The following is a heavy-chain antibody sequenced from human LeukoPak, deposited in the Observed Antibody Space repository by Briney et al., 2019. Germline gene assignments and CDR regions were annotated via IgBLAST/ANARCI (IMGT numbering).Heavy chain of an antibody. J-gene: IGHJ4*02. CDR2: IYHSGST. CDR1: GYSISSGYY. Sequence: PSETLPLTCAVSGYSISSGYYWGWIRQPPGKGLEWIGSIYHSGSTYYNPSLKSRVTISVDTSKNQFSLKLSSVTAADTAVYYCARDRDYGDLYYFDYWGQGTLVTVSS. V-gene: IGHV4-38-2*02. D-gene: IGHD4-17*01. CDR3: ARDRDYGDLYYFDY.